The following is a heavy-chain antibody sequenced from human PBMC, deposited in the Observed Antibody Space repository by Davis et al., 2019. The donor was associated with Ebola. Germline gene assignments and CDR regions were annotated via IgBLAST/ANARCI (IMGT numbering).Heavy chain of an antibody. Sequence: GESLKISCAASGFTFSSYWMSWVRQAPGKGLEWVANTKQDGSGKYYVDSVKGRFTISRDNAKNSLYLQMNSLRAEDTAVYYCARDTTTIFGMVKYYFDSWGQGTLVTVSS. D-gene: IGHD3-3*01. CDR1: GFTFSSYW. CDR3: ARDTTTIFGMVKYYFDS. V-gene: IGHV3-7*01. J-gene: IGHJ4*02. CDR2: TKQDGSGK.